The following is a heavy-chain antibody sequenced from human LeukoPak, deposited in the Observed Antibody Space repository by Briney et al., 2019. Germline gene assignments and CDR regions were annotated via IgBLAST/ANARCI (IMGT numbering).Heavy chain of an antibody. J-gene: IGHJ3*02. CDR2: ISGGAGST. V-gene: IGHV3-23*01. D-gene: IGHD3-10*01. CDR1: GFTLSNHA. CDR3: ARPQRFGSLDAFDI. Sequence: GGSLRLSCAASGFTLSNHAMNWVRQAPGKGLEWVSGISGGAGSTYYADSVKGRFTISRDNAKNSLYLQMNSLRAEDTAVYYCARPQRFGSLDAFDIWGQGTMVTVSS.